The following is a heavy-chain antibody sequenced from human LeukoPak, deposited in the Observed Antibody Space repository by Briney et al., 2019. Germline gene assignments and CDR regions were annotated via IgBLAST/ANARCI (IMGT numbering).Heavy chain of an antibody. V-gene: IGHV3-9*01. CDR3: ARDRAGYFYAMDV. J-gene: IGHJ6*01. CDR2: INWKSNNI. Sequence: RRSLRLSCAASGFTFCDYAMPWVRQAPGKGLEWVSGINWKSNNIVYADSVKGRSTISRDNAKNSLYLQMNSLRTEDTALYYCARDRAGYFYAMDVWGQGTSVTVSS. CDR1: GFTFCDYA. D-gene: IGHD6-13*01.